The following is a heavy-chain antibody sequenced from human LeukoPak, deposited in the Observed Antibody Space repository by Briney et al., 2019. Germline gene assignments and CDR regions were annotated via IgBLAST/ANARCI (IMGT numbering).Heavy chain of an antibody. CDR2: IQFDGSSA. Sequence: GGSLRLSCAASGFSFSSYGMHWVRQAPGKGLEWMAFIQFDGSSAYYADSVKGRFTFSRDNSKNTLYLQMDSLRPEDTAVYYCAKGQGYYFDYWGQGTLVTVFS. CDR3: AKGQGYYFDY. V-gene: IGHV3-30*02. J-gene: IGHJ4*02. CDR1: GFSFSSYG.